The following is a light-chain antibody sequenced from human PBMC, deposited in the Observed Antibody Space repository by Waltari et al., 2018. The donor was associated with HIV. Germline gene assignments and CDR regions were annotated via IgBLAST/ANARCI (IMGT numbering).Light chain of an antibody. J-gene: IGLJ2*01. CDR1: SSNIGSNY. CDR3: AAWDASLSVV. V-gene: IGLV1-47*01. CDR2: RNN. Sequence: QSVLTQPPSASGTPGQRVTISCSGSSSNIGSNYVYWYQQLPGPAPKFLIYRNNQRPSGVPDRFSGSKSGTAASLAISGLRSEDEADYYCAAWDASLSVVFGGGTKLTGL.